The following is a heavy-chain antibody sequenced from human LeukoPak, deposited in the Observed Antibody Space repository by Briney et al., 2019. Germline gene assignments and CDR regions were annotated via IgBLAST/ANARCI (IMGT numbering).Heavy chain of an antibody. CDR2: VSDSGRGGIT. J-gene: IGHJ4*02. CDR3: AREKGGTSGVDY. CDR1: GFTFSTYA. Sequence: GGSLRLSCAASGFTFSTYAISWVRQAPGKGLEWVSAVSDSGRGGITFYADSVKGRFIISRDNSKNTLYLQMNSLRAGDTAVYYCAREKGGTSGVDYWGPGTLVTVSS. V-gene: IGHV3-23*01. D-gene: IGHD4-23*01.